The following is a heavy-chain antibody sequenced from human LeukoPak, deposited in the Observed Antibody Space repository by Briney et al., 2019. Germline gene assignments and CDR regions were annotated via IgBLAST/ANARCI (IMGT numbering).Heavy chain of an antibody. V-gene: IGHV5-51*01. CDR1: GYSFTTYW. D-gene: IGHD5-24*01. CDR3: ARLGLSRATPYNWLDY. CDR2: IYPEDSDT. J-gene: IGHJ5*01. Sequence: GESLKISCKGSGYSFTTYWIGWVRQMPGKGLEWMAIIYPEDSDTRYSPSFQGQVTISADRSISTAYLQWTSLKASDTAIYYCARLGLSRATPYNWLDYWGQGTLVTVSS.